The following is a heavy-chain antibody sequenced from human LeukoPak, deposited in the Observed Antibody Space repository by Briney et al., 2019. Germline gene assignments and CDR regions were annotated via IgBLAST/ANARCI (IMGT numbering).Heavy chain of an antibody. D-gene: IGHD5-24*01. CDR3: ARGSGDGYNYAFDI. Sequence: LPGGSLRLSCAASGFTFSSYSMNWVRQAPGKGLEWVSYISSSSSTIYYADSVKGRFTISRDNAKNSLYLKMNSLRAEDTAVYYSARGSGDGYNYAFDIWGQGTMVTVSS. J-gene: IGHJ3*02. CDR1: GFTFSSYS. V-gene: IGHV3-48*01. CDR2: ISSSSSTI.